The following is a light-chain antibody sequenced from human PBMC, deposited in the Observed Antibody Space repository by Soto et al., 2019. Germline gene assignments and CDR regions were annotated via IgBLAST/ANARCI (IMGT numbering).Light chain of an antibody. J-gene: IGLJ3*02. CDR2: EVR. CDR3: SSYTSSFTWL. Sequence: QSALTQPASVSGSPGQSITISCTGTNSDVGGYIYVSWYQQHPGKAPKLIIYEVRNRPSGISDRFSGSKSGNSASLTISGLQAEDEADYYCSSYTSSFTWLFGGGTQLTVL. CDR1: NSDVGGYIY. V-gene: IGLV2-14*01.